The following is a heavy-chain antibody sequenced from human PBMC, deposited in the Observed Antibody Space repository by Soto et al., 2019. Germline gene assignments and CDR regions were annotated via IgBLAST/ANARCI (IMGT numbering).Heavy chain of an antibody. CDR1: GFSFGTYW. Sequence: GGSLRLSCAVSGFSFGTYWMSWVRQAPGKGLEWLASIKQDGSERYYLDSVKGRFIISRDNAKDSLSLQMNSLRGEDTAFYYCARDVGPITIFGEALSGYFDFWGQGTLVTVSS. J-gene: IGHJ4*02. D-gene: IGHD3-3*01. V-gene: IGHV3-7*03. CDR3: ARDVGPITIFGEALSGYFDF. CDR2: IKQDGSER.